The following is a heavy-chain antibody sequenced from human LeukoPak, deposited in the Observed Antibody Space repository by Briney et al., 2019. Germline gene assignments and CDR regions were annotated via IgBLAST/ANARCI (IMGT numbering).Heavy chain of an antibody. Sequence: SVKVSCKASGGTFSSYAISWVRQAPGQGLEWMGRIVPIFGIANYAQKFQGRVTITADKSTSTAYMELSSLRSEDTAVYYCAGPFGVVSPEDYYGMDVWGQGTTVTVSS. CDR2: IVPIFGIA. CDR1: GGTFSSYA. CDR3: AGPFGVVSPEDYYGMDV. J-gene: IGHJ6*02. V-gene: IGHV1-69*04. D-gene: IGHD3-3*01.